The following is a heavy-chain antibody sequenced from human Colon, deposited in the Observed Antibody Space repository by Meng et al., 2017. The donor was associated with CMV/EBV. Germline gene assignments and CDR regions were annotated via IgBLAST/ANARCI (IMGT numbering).Heavy chain of an antibody. D-gene: IGHD2-15*01. CDR1: GGSINNYS. CDR3: ARDWGYCSGDTCHSHFDY. V-gene: IGHV4-4*07. Sequence: VHRQESGPGLVKPSETLSLTCTVSGGSINNYSWNWIRQPAGKGLEWIGRIYSDGTTNYNPSLRSRVSMSVDTSKNQFSLKLTSATAADTAVYYCARDWGYCSGDTCHSHFDYWGQGTLVTVSS. J-gene: IGHJ4*02. CDR2: IYSDGTT.